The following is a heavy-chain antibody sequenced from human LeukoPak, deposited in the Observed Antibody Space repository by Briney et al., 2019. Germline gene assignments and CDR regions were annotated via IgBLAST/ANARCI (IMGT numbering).Heavy chain of an antibody. V-gene: IGHV3-23*01. Sequence: GGSLRLSCAASGFTFSSYAMSWVRQAPGKGLEWVSGISGSGDNTYYADSVKGRFTISRDNSKNTLYVQVNSLGTEDTAAYYCAKGSYYYGSGSFDFDYWGQGTLVTVSS. J-gene: IGHJ4*02. D-gene: IGHD3-10*01. CDR2: ISGSGDNT. CDR3: AKGSYYYGSGSFDFDY. CDR1: GFTFSSYA.